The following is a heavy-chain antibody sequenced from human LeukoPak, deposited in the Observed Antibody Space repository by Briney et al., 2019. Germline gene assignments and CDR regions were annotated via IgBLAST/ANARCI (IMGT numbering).Heavy chain of an antibody. Sequence: ASVKVSCKASGYTFTNYAMYWVRQAPGQRLEWMGWINAGNGNTKYSQKFQGRVTITSDTSANTVYMELSSLRSEDTAVYYCAVGYGFFYYFDYWGQGTLVTVSS. V-gene: IGHV1-3*01. J-gene: IGHJ4*02. CDR2: INAGNGNT. D-gene: IGHD5-18*01. CDR3: AVGYGFFYYFDY. CDR1: GYTFTNYA.